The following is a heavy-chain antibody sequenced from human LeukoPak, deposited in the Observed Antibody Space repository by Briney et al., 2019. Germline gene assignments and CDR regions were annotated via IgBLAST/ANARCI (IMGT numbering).Heavy chain of an antibody. CDR1: GFTFSSYG. Sequence: GGSLRLSCAASGFTFSSYGMSWVRQAPGKGLEWVSAISGSGGSTYYADSVKGRFTISRDNSKNTLYLQMNSLRAEDTAVYYCAKRGPYYDYVWGSYRYKGGPFDYWGQGTLVTVSS. D-gene: IGHD3-16*02. CDR2: ISGSGGST. V-gene: IGHV3-23*01. J-gene: IGHJ4*02. CDR3: AKRGPYYDYVWGSYRYKGGPFDY.